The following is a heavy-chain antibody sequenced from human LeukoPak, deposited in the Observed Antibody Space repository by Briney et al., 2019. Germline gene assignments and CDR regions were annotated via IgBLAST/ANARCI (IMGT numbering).Heavy chain of an antibody. CDR3: ARAASYCSSTSCYAQPGLDNPNYFDY. CDR1: GYTFTSYG. V-gene: IGHV1-18*01. CDR2: ISAYNGNT. J-gene: IGHJ4*02. D-gene: IGHD2-2*01. Sequence: ASVKVSCKASGYTFTSYGISWVRQAPGQGLEWMGWISAYNGNTNYAQKLQGRVTMTTDTSTSTAYMELRSLRSDDTAVYYCARAASYCSSTSCYAQPGLDNPNYFDYWGQGTLVTVSS.